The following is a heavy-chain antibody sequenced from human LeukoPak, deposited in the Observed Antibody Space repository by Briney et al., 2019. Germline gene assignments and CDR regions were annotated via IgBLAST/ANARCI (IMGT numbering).Heavy chain of an antibody. Sequence: SETLSLTCTVSIASISSSASYWGWIRQPPGRGLEWIGTMYYSGSTYYNPSLNSRVTISVDTSKNHFSLELNSVTAADTAVYYCARVSAPRRRIVGTNYFDYWGQGTLVTVSS. D-gene: IGHD1-26*01. V-gene: IGHV4-39*02. J-gene: IGHJ4*02. CDR3: ARVSAPRRRIVGTNYFDY. CDR2: MYYSGST. CDR1: IASISSSASY.